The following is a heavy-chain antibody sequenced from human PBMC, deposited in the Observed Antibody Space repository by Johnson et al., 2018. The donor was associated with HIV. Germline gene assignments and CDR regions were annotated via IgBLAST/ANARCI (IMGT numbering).Heavy chain of an antibody. Sequence: EVQLVESGGGVVQPGGSLRLSCAASGFTFDDYAMHWVRQAPGKGLEWVSGLSWNSISIRYADSVKGRFTISRDNSKNTLYLQMNSLRAEDTAVYYCARDATPWGGDYVGYAFDLWGRGTVVTVSS. V-gene: IGHV3-9*01. J-gene: IGHJ3*01. CDR3: ARDATPWGGDYVGYAFDL. CDR2: LSWNSISI. CDR1: GFTFDDYA. D-gene: IGHD4-17*01.